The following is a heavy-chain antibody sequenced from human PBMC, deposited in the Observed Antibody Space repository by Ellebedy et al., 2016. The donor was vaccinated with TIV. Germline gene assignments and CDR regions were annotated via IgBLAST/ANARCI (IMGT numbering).Heavy chain of an antibody. D-gene: IGHD2-2*01. CDR2: ISSSSSTI. V-gene: IGHV3-48*01. Sequence: GESLKISCAASGFTFSNYGMNWVRQAPEKGLEWVSYISSSSSTIYYADSVTGRFTVSRDNAKNSLYLQINSLRAEDTAVYYCARAPSYLGDIVVVPAASLRDYYYGMDVWGQGTTVTVSS. CDR1: GFTFSNYG. J-gene: IGHJ6*02. CDR3: ARAPSYLGDIVVVPAASLRDYYYGMDV.